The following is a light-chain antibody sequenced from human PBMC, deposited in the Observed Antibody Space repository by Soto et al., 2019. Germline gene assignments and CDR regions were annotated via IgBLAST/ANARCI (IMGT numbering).Light chain of an antibody. CDR3: QQYGSSPSIT. CDR2: GAS. J-gene: IGKJ5*01. V-gene: IGKV3-20*01. CDR1: QSVSSSY. Sequence: EIVVTQSPGTLSLSPGERATLSCRASQSVSSSYSAWYQQKPGQAPRLLIYGASSRATGIPDRFSGSGSGTDFTLTISRLEPEDFAVYYCQQYGSSPSITFGQGTRLEI.